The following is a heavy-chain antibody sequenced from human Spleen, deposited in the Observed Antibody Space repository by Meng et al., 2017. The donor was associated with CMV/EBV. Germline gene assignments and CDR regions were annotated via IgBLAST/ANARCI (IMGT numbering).Heavy chain of an antibody. J-gene: IGHJ4*02. V-gene: IGHV3-21*01. CDR1: GFTFSDAR. CDR2: ISSSSSYI. Sequence: GESLKISCAASGFTFSDARMNWVRQAPGKGLEWVSSISSSSSYIYYADSVKGRFTISRDNAKNSLYLQMSSLRAEDTAVYYCARDEIIMIRGVMGYWGQGTLVTVS. D-gene: IGHD3-10*01. CDR3: ARDEIIMIRGVMGY.